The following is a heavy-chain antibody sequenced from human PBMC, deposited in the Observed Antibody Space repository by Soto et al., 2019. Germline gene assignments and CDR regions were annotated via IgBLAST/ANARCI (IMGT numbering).Heavy chain of an antibody. J-gene: IGHJ6*02. CDR2: ISYDGSNK. CDR3: ARDGSDSWNYYYGLDV. CDR1: GFTFSSYA. Sequence: PGGSLRLSCAASGFTFSSYAMDWVRQAPGKGLEWVAVISYDGSNKQYTDPVKGRFTISRDNSKNTLYLQMNSLRVDDTAVYYCARDGSDSWNYYYGLDVWGQGTTVTVSS. D-gene: IGHD6-13*01. V-gene: IGHV3-30-3*01.